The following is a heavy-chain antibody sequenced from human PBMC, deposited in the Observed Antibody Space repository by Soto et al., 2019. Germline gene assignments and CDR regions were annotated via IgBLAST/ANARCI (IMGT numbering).Heavy chain of an antibody. CDR3: ARGPGATDCSSTSCYAPDYYYYYMDV. V-gene: IGHV4-31*03. D-gene: IGHD2-2*01. Sequence: QVQLQESGPGLVKPSQTLSLTCTVSGGSISSGGYYWCWIRQHPGKGLEWIGYIYYSGSTYYNPSLKSRVTISVDTSKNQFSLKLSSVTAADTAVYYCARGPGATDCSSTSCYAPDYYYYYMDVWGKGTTVTVSS. CDR2: IYYSGST. CDR1: GGSISSGGYY. J-gene: IGHJ6*03.